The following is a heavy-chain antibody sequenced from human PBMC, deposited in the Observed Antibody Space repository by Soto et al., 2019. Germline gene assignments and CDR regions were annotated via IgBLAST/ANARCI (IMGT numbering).Heavy chain of an antibody. D-gene: IGHD2-21*02. CDR2: ISAYNGNT. CDR3: ARISCGGDCYANWFDP. J-gene: IGHJ5*02. Sequence: VASVKVSCKASGYTFTSYGISWVRQAPGQGLEWMGWISAYNGNTNYAQKLQGRVTMTTDTSTSTAYMELRSLRSDDTAVYYCARISCGGDCYANWFDPWGQGTLVTVSS. CDR1: GYTFTSYG. V-gene: IGHV1-18*01.